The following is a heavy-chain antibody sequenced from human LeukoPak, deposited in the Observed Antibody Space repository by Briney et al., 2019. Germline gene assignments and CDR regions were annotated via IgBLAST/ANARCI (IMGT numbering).Heavy chain of an antibody. Sequence: GGSLRLSCAASGFTFSSYGMHWVRQAPGKGLEWVAFIRYDGSNKYYADSVKGRFTISRDNSKNTLYLQMNSLRAEDTAVYYCARVPGSSGAYFDYWGQGTLVTVSS. CDR2: IRYDGSNK. V-gene: IGHV3-30*02. CDR3: ARVPGSSGAYFDY. CDR1: GFTFSSYG. J-gene: IGHJ4*02. D-gene: IGHD6-6*01.